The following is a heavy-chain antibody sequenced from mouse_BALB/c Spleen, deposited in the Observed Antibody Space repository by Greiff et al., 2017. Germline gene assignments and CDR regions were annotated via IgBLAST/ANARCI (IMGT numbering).Heavy chain of an antibody. Sequence: EVQGVESGGGLVQPGGSLKLSCAASGFTFSSYGMSWVRQTPDKRLELVATINSNGGSTYYPDSVKGRFTISRDNAKNTLYLQMSSLKSEDTAMYYCARDYGDDVDWFAYWGQGTLVTVSA. V-gene: IGHV5-6-3*01. J-gene: IGHJ3*01. CDR3: ARDYGDDVDWFAY. CDR1: GFTFSSYG. D-gene: IGHD2-2*01. CDR2: INSNGGST.